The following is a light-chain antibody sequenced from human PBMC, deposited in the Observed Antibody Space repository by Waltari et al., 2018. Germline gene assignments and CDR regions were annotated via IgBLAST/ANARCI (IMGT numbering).Light chain of an antibody. J-gene: IGKJ1*01. V-gene: IGKV3-20*01. CDR2: GAS. CDR3: QHYVRLPAT. Sequence: IVLTQSPGTLSLSPGERVTLSCRASQSVSRSLAWYQQKPGQAPKLLIYGASNRATGIPDRFTGSGSGTDFSLTISSLEPEDFAIYFCQHYVRLPATFGQGTKVEIK. CDR1: QSVSRS.